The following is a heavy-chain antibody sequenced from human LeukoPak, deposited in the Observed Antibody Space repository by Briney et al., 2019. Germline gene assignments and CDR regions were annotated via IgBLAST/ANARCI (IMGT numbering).Heavy chain of an antibody. V-gene: IGHV1-69*13. CDR3: ASSIFVGTFTMDV. D-gene: IGHD3-3*01. CDR2: IIPIFGTA. Sequence: ASVKVSCKASGGTFSSYAISWVRQAPGQGLEWMGGIIPIFGTANYAQKFQGRVTITADESTSTAYMELSSLRSEDTAVYYCASSIFVGTFTMDVWGKGTTVTVSS. J-gene: IGHJ6*03. CDR1: GGTFSSYA.